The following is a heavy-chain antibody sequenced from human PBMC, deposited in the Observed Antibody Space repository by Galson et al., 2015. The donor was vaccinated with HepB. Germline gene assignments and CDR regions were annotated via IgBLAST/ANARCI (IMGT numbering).Heavy chain of an antibody. V-gene: IGHV4-59*08. CDR1: GGSISSYY. J-gene: IGHJ6*02. CDR2: IYYSGST. D-gene: IGHD6-13*01. CDR3: ARLSGGSWSPGIYYYYGMDV. Sequence: SETLSLTCTVSGGSISSYYWSWIRQPPGKGLEWIGYIYYSGSTNYNPSLKSRVTISVDTSKNQFSLKLSSVTAAGTAVYYCARLSGGSWSPGIYYYYGMDVWGQGTTVTVSS.